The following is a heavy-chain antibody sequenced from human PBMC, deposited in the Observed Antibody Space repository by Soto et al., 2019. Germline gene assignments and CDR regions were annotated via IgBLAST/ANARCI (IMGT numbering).Heavy chain of an antibody. CDR3: ARDNTTVTTRTYYYYYYMDV. CDR2: IIPILGIA. D-gene: IGHD4-17*01. V-gene: IGHV1-69*04. J-gene: IGHJ6*03. CDR1: GGTFSSYT. Sequence: ASVKVSCKASGGTFSSYTISWVRQAPGQGLEWMGRIIPILGIANYAQKFQGRVTITADKSTSTAYMELSSLRSEGTAVYYCARDNTTVTTRTYYYYYYMDVWGKGTTVTVSS.